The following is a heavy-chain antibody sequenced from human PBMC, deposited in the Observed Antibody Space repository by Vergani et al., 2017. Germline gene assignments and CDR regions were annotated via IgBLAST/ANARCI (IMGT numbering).Heavy chain of an antibody. Sequence: EVQLVESGGGLVQPGGSLRLSFAASGFTFSSYSMNWVRQAPGKGLEWVSYISSSSSTIYYADSVKGRFTISRDNAKNSLYLQMNSLRAEDTAVYYCAGPLVVVAGNVDYWGQGTLVTVSS. CDR1: GFTFSSYS. V-gene: IGHV3-48*01. J-gene: IGHJ4*02. CDR2: ISSSSSTI. D-gene: IGHD2-15*01. CDR3: AGPLVVVAGNVDY.